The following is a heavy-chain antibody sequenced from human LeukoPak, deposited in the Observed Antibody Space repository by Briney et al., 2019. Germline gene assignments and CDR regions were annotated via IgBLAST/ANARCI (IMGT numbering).Heavy chain of an antibody. CDR3: ARDQGDAPYYYDSSGYYYDY. D-gene: IGHD3-22*01. V-gene: IGHV3-21*01. CDR2: ISSSSSYI. CDR1: GFTFSSYS. Sequence: GGSLRLSCAASGFTFSSYSMNWVRQAPRKGLEWVSSISSSSSYIYYADSVKGRFTISRDNAKNSLYLQMNSLRAEDTAVYYCARDQGDAPYYYDSSGYYYDYWGQGTLVTVSS. J-gene: IGHJ4*02.